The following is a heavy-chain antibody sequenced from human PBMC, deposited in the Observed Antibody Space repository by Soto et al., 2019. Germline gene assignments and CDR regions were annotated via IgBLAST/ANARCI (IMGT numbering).Heavy chain of an antibody. CDR2: IYSGDST. Sequence: EVQLVESGGGLVQPGGSLRLSCAASGFTVSYNYMSWVRQAPGKGLEWVSVIYSGDSTYYADSVKGRFTISRDNSKNRVYLKMNSRRAEDRAVYYCARGIEGAFDIWGEGTVVTVSS. V-gene: IGHV3-66*01. CDR1: GFTVSYNY. CDR3: ARGIEGAFDI. J-gene: IGHJ3*02.